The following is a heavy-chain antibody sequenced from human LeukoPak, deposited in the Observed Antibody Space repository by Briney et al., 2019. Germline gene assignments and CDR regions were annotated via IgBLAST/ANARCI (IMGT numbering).Heavy chain of an antibody. V-gene: IGHV4-34*01. CDR2: INHSGST. D-gene: IGHD4-23*01. J-gene: IGHJ6*03. Sequence: SETLSLTCAVYGGSFSGYCWSWIRQPPGKGLEWIGEINHSGSTNYNPSLKSRVTISVDTSKNQFSLKLSSVTAADTAVYYCASLRRGITPRTIVNYYYYYMDVWGKGTTVTISS. CDR1: GGSFSGYC. CDR3: ASLRRGITPRTIVNYYYYYMDV.